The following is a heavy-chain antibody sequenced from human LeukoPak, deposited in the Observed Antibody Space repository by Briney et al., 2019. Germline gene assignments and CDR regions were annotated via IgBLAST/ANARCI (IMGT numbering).Heavy chain of an antibody. CDR2: INHSGST. V-gene: IGHV4-34*01. D-gene: IGHD3-22*01. CDR3: ARGPRAVVVITSGFDY. J-gene: IGHJ4*02. Sequence: GEINHSGSTSYNPSLKSRVTISVDTSKSQFSLKLSSVTAADTAVYYCARGPRAVVVITSGFDYWGQGTLVTVSS.